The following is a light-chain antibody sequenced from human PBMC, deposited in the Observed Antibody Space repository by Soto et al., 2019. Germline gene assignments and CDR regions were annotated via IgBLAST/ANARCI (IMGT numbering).Light chain of an antibody. CDR2: DAS. CDR3: QHYDHLPPLS. J-gene: IGKJ4*01. Sequence: DIQMAQSPSSLSASVGDRVTITCQASQDIKNYLNWYQQKPGRAPNLLIYDASNLKTGVPSRFSGSGSGTHFTFTITSLQPEDIATYYCQHYDHLPPLSFGGGTKVEIK. CDR1: QDIKNY. V-gene: IGKV1-33*01.